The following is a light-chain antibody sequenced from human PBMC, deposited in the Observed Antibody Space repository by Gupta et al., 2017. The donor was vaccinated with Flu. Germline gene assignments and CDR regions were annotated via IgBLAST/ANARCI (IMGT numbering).Light chain of an antibody. CDR2: DDS. CDR1: NIGTIG. J-gene: IGLJ1*01. CDR3: QVWDSNSDHLYV. V-gene: IGLV3-21*02. Sequence: SYVLTQPPSVSVAPGQTARITCGADNIGTIGVHWYQQKPGQAPVLVMCDDSDRPSGIPGRFSGSNSGNTATLTISRVEAGDEADYYCQVWDSNSDHLYVFGPGTRVSVL.